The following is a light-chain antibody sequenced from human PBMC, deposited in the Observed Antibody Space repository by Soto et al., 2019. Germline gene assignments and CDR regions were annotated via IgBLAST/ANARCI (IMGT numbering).Light chain of an antibody. V-gene: IGLV2-14*01. Sequence: SVLTQPASVSGSPGQSITISCTGTSSDVGGHNSVAWYQHNPGKAPKLMIYGVSNRPSGVSSRFSGSKSGNTASLSISGLQAEDEADYYCSSYTSSSTLVFGTGTKVT. CDR2: GVS. CDR3: SSYTSSSTLV. CDR1: SSDVGGHNS. J-gene: IGLJ1*01.